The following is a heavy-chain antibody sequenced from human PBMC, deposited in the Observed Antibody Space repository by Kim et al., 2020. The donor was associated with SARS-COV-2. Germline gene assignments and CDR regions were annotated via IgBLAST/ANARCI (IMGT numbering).Heavy chain of an antibody. CDR2: ISSSSSYI. D-gene: IGHD2-2*01. Sequence: GGSLRLSCAASGFTFSSYSMNWVRQAPGKGLEWVSSISSSSSYIYYADSVKGRFTISRDNAKNSLYLQMNSLRAEDTAVYYCARDLVRDIVVVPAASGGMDVWGQGTTVTVSS. CDR1: GFTFSSYS. CDR3: ARDLVRDIVVVPAASGGMDV. V-gene: IGHV3-21*01. J-gene: IGHJ6*02.